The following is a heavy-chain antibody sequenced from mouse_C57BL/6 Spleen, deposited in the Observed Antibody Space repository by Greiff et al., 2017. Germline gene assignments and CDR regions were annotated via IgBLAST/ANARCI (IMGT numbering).Heavy chain of an antibody. V-gene: IGHV1-66*01. CDR2: IYPGSGNT. CDR1: GYSFTSYY. CDR3: ASPLITTVVDTWFAY. D-gene: IGHD1-1*01. J-gene: IGHJ3*01. Sequence: QVQLQQSGPELVKPGASVKISCKASGYSFTSYYIHWVKQRPGQGLEWIGWIYPGSGNTKYNEKFKGKATLTADTSSSTAYMQLSSLTSEDSAVYYCASPLITTVVDTWFAYWGQGTLVTVSA.